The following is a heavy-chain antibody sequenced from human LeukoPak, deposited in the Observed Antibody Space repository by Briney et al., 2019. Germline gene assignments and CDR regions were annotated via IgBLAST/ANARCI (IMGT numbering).Heavy chain of an antibody. CDR2: ISYDGSNK. CDR1: GFTFSSYA. V-gene: IGHV3-30*04. Sequence: GGSLRLSCAASGFTFSSYAMHWVRQAPGKGLEWVAVISYDGSNKYYADSVKGRFTISRDNSKNTLYLQMNSLRAEDTAVYYCAKDAVGATIYYYYYYMDVWGKGTTVTISS. J-gene: IGHJ6*03. CDR3: AKDAVGATIYYYYYYMDV. D-gene: IGHD1-26*01.